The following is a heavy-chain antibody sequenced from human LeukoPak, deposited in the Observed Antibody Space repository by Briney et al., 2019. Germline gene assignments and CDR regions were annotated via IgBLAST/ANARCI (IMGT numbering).Heavy chain of an antibody. CDR2: INPNTGGT. CDR1: GYNFTGYY. D-gene: IGHD3-22*01. J-gene: IGHJ5*02. Sequence: ASVKVSCKASGYNFTGYYLHWVRQAPGQALEWMGRINPNTGGTNYAQKFQGRITMTRDTSISTAYMELSRLRSDDTAVYYCASEKHSSGYSPRDYNWFDPWGQGTLVTVSS. CDR3: ASEKHSSGYSPRDYNWFDP. V-gene: IGHV1-2*06.